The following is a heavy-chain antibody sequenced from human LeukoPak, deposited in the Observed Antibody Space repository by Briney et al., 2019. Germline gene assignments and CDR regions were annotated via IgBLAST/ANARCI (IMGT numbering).Heavy chain of an antibody. D-gene: IGHD3-16*01. Sequence: SVKVSCKASGGTFSSYAISWVRQAPGQGLEWMGGIIPIFGTANYAQKFQGRVTITADRSTSTAYMELSSLISEGTAVYYCARGPYVGGVLDYWGQGTLVTVSS. V-gene: IGHV1-69*06. CDR2: IIPIFGTA. CDR3: ARGPYVGGVLDY. J-gene: IGHJ4*02. CDR1: GGTFSSYA.